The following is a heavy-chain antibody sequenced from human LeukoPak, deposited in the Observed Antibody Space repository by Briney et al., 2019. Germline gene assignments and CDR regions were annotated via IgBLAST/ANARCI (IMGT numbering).Heavy chain of an antibody. CDR3: ARDFRYSGSYHHWFDP. CDR2: ISSSGTYI. V-gene: IGHV3-21*01. CDR1: GFTFSPYS. J-gene: IGHJ5*02. Sequence: PGGSLRLSCAASGFTFSPYSINWVRQAPGRGLEWVSSISSSGTYIYYADSVKGRFTISRDNAKNSLSLQMNSLRAEDTAVYYCARDFRYSGSYHHWFDPWGQGTLVTVSS. D-gene: IGHD1-26*01.